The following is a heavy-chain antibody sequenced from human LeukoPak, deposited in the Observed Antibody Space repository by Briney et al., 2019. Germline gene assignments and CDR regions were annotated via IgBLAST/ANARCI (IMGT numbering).Heavy chain of an antibody. CDR3: AREDDDFWGGYSYYMDV. D-gene: IGHD3-3*01. CDR2: ISSSSSYI. J-gene: IGHJ6*03. Sequence: PGGSLILSCAASGFTFSSYSMNWVRQAPGKGLEWVSSISSSSSYIYYADSVKGRFTISRDNAKNSLYLQMNSLRAEDTAVYYCAREDDDFWGGYSYYMDVWGKGTTVTVSS. CDR1: GFTFSSYS. V-gene: IGHV3-21*01.